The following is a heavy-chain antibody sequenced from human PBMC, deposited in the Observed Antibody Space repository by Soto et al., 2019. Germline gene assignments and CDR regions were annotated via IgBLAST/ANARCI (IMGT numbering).Heavy chain of an antibody. Sequence: QVQLVQSGAGVKKPGSSVKVSCKASGGTFSPYGMNWVRQAPGQGLEWMGSIIPLYGTTNYAQTFQGRVTITADESTSTVYMDLRSLRSEDTAIYYCARGPRATVTSLDPWGQGTLVTVSS. CDR3: ARGPRATVTSLDP. J-gene: IGHJ5*02. CDR2: IIPLYGTT. V-gene: IGHV1-69*18. CDR1: GGTFSPYG. D-gene: IGHD4-17*01.